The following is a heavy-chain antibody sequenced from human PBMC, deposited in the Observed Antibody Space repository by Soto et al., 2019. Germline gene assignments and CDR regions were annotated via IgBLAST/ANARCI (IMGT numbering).Heavy chain of an antibody. V-gene: IGHV1-69*01. Sequence: QVQLVQSGAEVKKPGSSVKVSCKASGGTFSSYAISWVRQAPGQGLEWMGGIIPIFGTANYAQKFQGRVTITADESTRTAYMELSSLRAEDTAVYYCARFLPDGDYGPSEFDPWGQGTLVPVSS. D-gene: IGHD4-17*01. CDR1: GGTFSSYA. J-gene: IGHJ5*02. CDR2: IIPIFGTA. CDR3: ARFLPDGDYGPSEFDP.